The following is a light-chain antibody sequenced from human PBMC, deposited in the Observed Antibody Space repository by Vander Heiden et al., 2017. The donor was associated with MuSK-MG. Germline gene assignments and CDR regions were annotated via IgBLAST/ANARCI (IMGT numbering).Light chain of an antibody. CDR3: QQYNNWRGT. CDR1: QSVSSN. Sequence: DIVMTQSPATLSVSPGERAALSCRPSQSVSSNLAWYQRKPGQAPVLLIYGASTRATGIPARFSGSGSGTEFTLTISSLQSEDVAVYYCQQYNNWRGTFGQGTKVEIK. J-gene: IGKJ1*01. CDR2: GAS. V-gene: IGKV3-15*01.